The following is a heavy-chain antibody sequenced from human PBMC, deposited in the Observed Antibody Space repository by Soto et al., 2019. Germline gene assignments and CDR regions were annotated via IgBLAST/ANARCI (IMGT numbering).Heavy chain of an antibody. CDR2: ISDGGGST. D-gene: IGHD3-3*01. J-gene: IGHJ4*02. Sequence: EVQLLESGGGLVQPGGSLRLSCAASGFTFNNFAMSWVRQAPGKGLEWVSSISDGGGSTYYGDSVKGRFTISRDNSQNTLYLQMNRLRAEDTAVYYCARCPGEKCARNTIFGVVGEGFDFWGQGTLVTVSS. V-gene: IGHV3-23*01. CDR3: ARCPGEKCARNTIFGVVGEGFDF. CDR1: GFTFNNFA.